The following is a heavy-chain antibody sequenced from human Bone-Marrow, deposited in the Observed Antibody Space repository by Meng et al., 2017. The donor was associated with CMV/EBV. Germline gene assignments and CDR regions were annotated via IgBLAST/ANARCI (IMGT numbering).Heavy chain of an antibody. CDR1: GGSISSYY. J-gene: IGHJ6*01. D-gene: IGHD3-10*01. CDR3: ARGGFGEFLSYYYGMDV. CDR2: IYYSGST. V-gene: IGHV4-59*01. Sequence: GSLRLSCTVSGGSISSYYWSWIRQPPGKGLEWIGYIYYSGSTKYNPSLRSRVTILLDTSKEQFSLKLSSVTAADTAVYYCARGGFGEFLSYYYGMDVWGQGTMVTVSS.